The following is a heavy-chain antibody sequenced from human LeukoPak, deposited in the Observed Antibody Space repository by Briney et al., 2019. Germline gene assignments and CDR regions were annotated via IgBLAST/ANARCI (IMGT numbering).Heavy chain of an antibody. Sequence: GGSLRLSCAASGFTFSGYAMNWVRQAPGKGLEWVSAISGSGGSTYYADSVKGRFTISRDNSKNTLYLQMNSLRAEDTAVYYCAKGRDGDYVDYWGQGTLVTVSS. D-gene: IGHD4-17*01. CDR3: AKGRDGDYVDY. CDR1: GFTFSGYA. CDR2: ISGSGGST. V-gene: IGHV3-23*01. J-gene: IGHJ4*02.